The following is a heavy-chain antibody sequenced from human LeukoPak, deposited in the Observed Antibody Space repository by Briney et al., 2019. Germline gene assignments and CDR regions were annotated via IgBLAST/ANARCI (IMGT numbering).Heavy chain of an antibody. CDR3: ATRGGYSNYYYYGMDV. Sequence: SETLSLTCTVSGGSISSYYWSWIRQPPGKGLEWIGYIYYSGSTNYNPSLKSRVTISVDTSKNQFSLKLSSVTAADTAVYYCATRGGYSNYYYYGMDVWGQGTTVTVSS. J-gene: IGHJ6*02. CDR2: IYYSGST. D-gene: IGHD2-15*01. V-gene: IGHV4-59*08. CDR1: GGSISSYY.